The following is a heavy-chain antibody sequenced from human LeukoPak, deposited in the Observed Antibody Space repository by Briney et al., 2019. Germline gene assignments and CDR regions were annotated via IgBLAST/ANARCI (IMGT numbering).Heavy chain of an antibody. CDR2: IYHSGST. CDR3: ARESTVTLSWFDP. D-gene: IGHD4-17*01. CDR1: GYSISSGYY. V-gene: IGHV4-38-2*02. J-gene: IGHJ5*02. Sequence: SETLSLTCTVSGYSISSGYYWGWIRQPPGKGLEWIGSIYHSGSTYYNPSLKSRVTISVDTSKNQFSLKLSSVTAADTAVYYCARESTVTLSWFDPWGQGTLVTVSS.